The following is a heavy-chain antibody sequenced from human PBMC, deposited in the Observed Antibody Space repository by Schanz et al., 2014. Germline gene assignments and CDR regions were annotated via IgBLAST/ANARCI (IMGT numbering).Heavy chain of an antibody. CDR1: GYTLKNYG. D-gene: IGHD3-10*01. V-gene: IGHV1-18*01. J-gene: IGHJ6*02. CDR3: ARHRFGVFYYGLDV. CDR2: ISDYNGKT. Sequence: QAQLMQSGPELKRPGASVKVSCTASGYTLKNYGIRWVRQAPGLGLEWMGWISDYNGKTNYAQKFQDRVIMSTDRSSSTACLELRSLTADDSAIYYCARHRFGVFYYGLDVWGQGTTILVSS.